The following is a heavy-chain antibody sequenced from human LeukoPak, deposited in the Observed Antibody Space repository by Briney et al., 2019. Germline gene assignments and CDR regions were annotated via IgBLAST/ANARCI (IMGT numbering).Heavy chain of an antibody. CDR1: GFTFSSFE. D-gene: IGHD6-13*01. V-gene: IGHV3-48*03. Sequence: GGSLRLSCAASGFTFSSFEMNWVRQAPGKGLEWVSYISSSGSTIYYADSVKGRFTISRDNAKNSLYLQMNSLRAEDTAVYYCTRDRSTSWYDGWLDPWGQGTLVTVSS. J-gene: IGHJ5*02. CDR3: TRDRSTSWYDGWLDP. CDR2: ISSSGSTI.